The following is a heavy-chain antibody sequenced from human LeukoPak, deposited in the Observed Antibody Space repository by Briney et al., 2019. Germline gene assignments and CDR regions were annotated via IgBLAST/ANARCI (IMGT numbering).Heavy chain of an antibody. J-gene: IGHJ6*03. Sequence: SVKVSCKASGGTFSSYAISWVRQAPEQGLEWMGGIIPIFGTANYAQKFQGRVTITADESTSTAYMELSSLRSEDTAVYYCARDIWESGYAPKGAYYYYMDVWGKGTTVTVS. CDR3: ARDIWESGYAPKGAYYYYMDV. V-gene: IGHV1-69*01. D-gene: IGHD5-12*01. CDR1: GGTFSSYA. CDR2: IIPIFGTA.